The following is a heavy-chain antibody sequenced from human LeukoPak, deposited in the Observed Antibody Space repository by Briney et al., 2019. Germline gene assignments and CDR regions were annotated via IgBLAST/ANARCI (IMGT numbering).Heavy chain of an antibody. V-gene: IGHV3-30*18. J-gene: IGHJ4*02. D-gene: IGHD3-16*01. CDR3: AKDVNLKELWPKYYFDY. Sequence: GGSLRLSCAASGFTFSDYYMSWVRQAPGKGLEWVAVISYDGSNKDYTDSVKGRSTISRDNSKNTLYLQMNSLRAEDTAVYYCAKDVNLKELWPKYYFDYWGQGTLVSVSS. CDR2: ISYDGSNK. CDR1: GFTFSDYY.